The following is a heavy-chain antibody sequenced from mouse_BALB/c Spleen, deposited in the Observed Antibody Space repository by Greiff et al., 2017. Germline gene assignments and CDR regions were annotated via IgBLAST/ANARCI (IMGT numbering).Heavy chain of an antibody. Sequence: QVQLQQSGPGLVQPSQSLSITCTVSGFSLTSYGVHWVRQSPGKGLEWLGVIWSGGSTDYNAAFISRLSISKDNSKSQVFFKMNSLQADDTAIYYCARGGALLRYYFDYWGQGTTLTVSS. CDR3: ARGGALLRYYFDY. CDR1: GFSLTSYG. V-gene: IGHV2-4-1*01. J-gene: IGHJ2*01. CDR2: IWSGGST. D-gene: IGHD1-1*01.